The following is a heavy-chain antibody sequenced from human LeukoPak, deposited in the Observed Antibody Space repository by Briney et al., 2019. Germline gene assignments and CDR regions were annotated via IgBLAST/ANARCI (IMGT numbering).Heavy chain of an antibody. CDR2: ISDSGGNT. D-gene: IGHD3-22*01. CDR3: AKNRDSSAYYHDAFDI. CDR1: GFTFSSYA. Sequence: TAGSLRLSCAASGFTFSSYAMSWVRQAPGKWLEWVSVISDSGGNTYYADSVKGRFTISRDNFKNTLYLQMNSLRAEDTAIYYCAKNRDSSAYYHDAFDIWGQGTMVTVSS. V-gene: IGHV3-23*01. J-gene: IGHJ3*02.